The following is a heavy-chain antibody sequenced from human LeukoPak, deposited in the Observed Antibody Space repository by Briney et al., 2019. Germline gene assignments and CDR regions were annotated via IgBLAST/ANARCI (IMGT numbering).Heavy chain of an antibody. CDR3: AKDRAGYSYGTFEA. CDR2: ITNTGATP. V-gene: IGHV3-23*01. D-gene: IGHD5-18*01. Sequence: GGSLRLSCAASGFTFSSYAMTWVRQAPGKVLEWISSITNTGATPYYADSVKGRFTISRDNSKTTLYFQMNSLRVEDTAIYYCAKDRAGYSYGTFEAWGQGALVTVSS. J-gene: IGHJ4*02. CDR1: GFTFSSYA.